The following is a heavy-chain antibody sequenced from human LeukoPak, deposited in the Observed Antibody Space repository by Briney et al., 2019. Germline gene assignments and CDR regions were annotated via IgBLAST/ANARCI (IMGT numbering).Heavy chain of an antibody. D-gene: IGHD3-10*01. V-gene: IGHV4-38-2*02. Sequence: SETLSLTCTVSGYSISSGYYWGWIRQPPGKGLEWIGSIYHSGSTYYNPSLKSRVTISVDTSKNQFSLKLSSVTAADTAVYYCAREIRGDYAFDIWGQGTMVTVSS. CDR1: GYSISSGYY. J-gene: IGHJ3*02. CDR3: AREIRGDYAFDI. CDR2: IYHSGST.